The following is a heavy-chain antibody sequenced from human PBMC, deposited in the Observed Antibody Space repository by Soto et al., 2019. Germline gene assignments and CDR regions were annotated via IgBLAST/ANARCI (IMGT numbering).Heavy chain of an antibody. CDR1: GFTFSDYW. CDR2: IYTDGSRT. D-gene: IGHD4-17*01. CDR3: ARGVRGSYGLDI. J-gene: IGHJ3*02. V-gene: IGHV3-74*01. Sequence: EVQLVESGGGLVQPGGSLRLSCAVSGFTFSDYWMHWVRQAPGKGLVWVSRIYTDGSRTNYADSVQGRFTISRDNAENTLYLQMNSLRAEETAVYYCARGVRGSYGLDIWGQGTMVTVSS.